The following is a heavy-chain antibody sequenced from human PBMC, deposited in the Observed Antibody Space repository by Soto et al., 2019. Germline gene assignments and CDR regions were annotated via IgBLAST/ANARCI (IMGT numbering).Heavy chain of an antibody. V-gene: IGHV4-61*01. Sequence: SETLSLTCTVSGDSVTSGNYYWSWIRQPPGKGLEWIGYIYYSGNTNYSPSRNSRVTMSLDRYNNQFSLNLSSVTAVYTAVYYCARIPVAPPMLSWLDPWGPGILVIVSS. CDR2: IYYSGNT. J-gene: IGHJ5*01. CDR1: GDSVTSGNYY. D-gene: IGHD3-16*01. CDR3: ARIPVAPPMLSWLDP.